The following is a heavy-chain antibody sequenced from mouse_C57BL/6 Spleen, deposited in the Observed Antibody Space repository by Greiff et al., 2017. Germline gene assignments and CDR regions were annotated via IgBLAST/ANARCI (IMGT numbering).Heavy chain of an antibody. CDR3: ARARDYGSSYNWYFDV. Sequence: EVMLVESGGGLVKPGGSLKLSCAASGFTFSSYAMSWVRQTPEKRLEWVATISDGGSYTYYPDNVKGRFTISRDNAKNNLYLQMSHLKSEDTAMYYCARARDYGSSYNWYFDVWGTGTTVTVSS. D-gene: IGHD1-1*01. V-gene: IGHV5-4*03. CDR1: GFTFSSYA. J-gene: IGHJ1*03. CDR2: ISDGGSYT.